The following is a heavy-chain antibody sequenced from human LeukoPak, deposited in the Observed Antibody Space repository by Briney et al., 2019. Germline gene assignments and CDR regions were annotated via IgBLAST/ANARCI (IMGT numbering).Heavy chain of an antibody. D-gene: IGHD2-2*01. CDR1: GFTVSSNY. CDR2: IYSGGST. J-gene: IGHJ4*02. Sequence: GGSLRLSCAASGFTVSSNYMSWVRQAPGKGLEWVSVIYSGGSTYYADSVKGRFTISRDNAKNSLYLQMNSLRAEDTAVYYCSSESIGYCSSTSCYRFDYWGQGTLVTVSS. V-gene: IGHV3-53*01. CDR3: SSESIGYCSSTSCYRFDY.